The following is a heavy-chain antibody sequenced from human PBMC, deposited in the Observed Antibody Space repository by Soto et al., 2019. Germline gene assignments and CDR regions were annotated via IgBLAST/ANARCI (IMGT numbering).Heavy chain of an antibody. J-gene: IGHJ6*02. Sequence: QVQLVESGGGVVQPGRSLRLSCAASGFTFSNYGMQWVRQAPGKGLEWVAVILNDGSNRYHADSVKDRFTICRDNSKXXXXXXXXXXXXXDXXXYYCAXDDEYSGNGMDVWGQGTTVTVS. D-gene: IGHD3-10*01. CDR3: AXDDEYSGNGMDV. CDR1: GFTFSNYG. V-gene: IGHV3-33*01. CDR2: ILNDGSNR.